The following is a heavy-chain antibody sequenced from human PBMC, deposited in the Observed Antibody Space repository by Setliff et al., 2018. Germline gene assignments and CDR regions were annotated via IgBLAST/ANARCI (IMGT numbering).Heavy chain of an antibody. V-gene: IGHV2-5*01. CDR2: IYWNDDK. Sequence: KSGPTLVNPTQTLTLTCTFSGFSLSTSGVGVGWIRQPPGKALEWLALIYWNDDKRYSPSLKSRLTITKDTSKNQVVLTMTNMDPVDTATYYCAHRYYDFWSGYDFFDYWGQGTLVTVSS. D-gene: IGHD3-3*01. J-gene: IGHJ4*02. CDR3: AHRYYDFWSGYDFFDY. CDR1: GFSLSTSGVG.